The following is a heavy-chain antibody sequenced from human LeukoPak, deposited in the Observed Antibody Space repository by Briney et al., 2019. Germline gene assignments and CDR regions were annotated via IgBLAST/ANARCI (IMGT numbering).Heavy chain of an antibody. CDR2: IYYSGST. V-gene: IGHV4-59*08. Sequence: SETLSLTCTVSGGSISSYYWSWIRQPPGKGLEWIGYIYYSGSTNYNPSPKSRVTISVDTSKNQFSLKLSSVTAADTAVYYCARYRAPYYDSSGYGYFDYWGQGTLVTVSS. D-gene: IGHD3-22*01. CDR3: ARYRAPYYDSSGYGYFDY. J-gene: IGHJ4*02. CDR1: GGSISSYY.